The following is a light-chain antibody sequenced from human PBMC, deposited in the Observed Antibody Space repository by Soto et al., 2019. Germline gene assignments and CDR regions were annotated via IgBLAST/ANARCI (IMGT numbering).Light chain of an antibody. Sequence: DIQMAQSPSSLSASLGDRVTITCRASQGIRTDLYWYQQKPGKAPNLLIYSPYSLQSGIPSRFSGSGSGTDFNLPISGLLPEAFATYYCQQSYITPYNFGQGTKVELK. CDR3: QQSYITPYN. V-gene: IGKV1-39*01. J-gene: IGKJ2*01. CDR1: QGIRTD. CDR2: SPY.